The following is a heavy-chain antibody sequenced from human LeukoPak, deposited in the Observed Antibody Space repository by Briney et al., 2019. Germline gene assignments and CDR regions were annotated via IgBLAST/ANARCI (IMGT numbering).Heavy chain of an antibody. CDR1: GYSISSGYY. V-gene: IGHV4-61*01. D-gene: IGHD1-1*01. J-gene: IGHJ6*04. Sequence: SETLSLTCTVSGYSISSGYYWGWIRQPPGKGLEWIGYIDYSGSTNYNPSFRSRATISVDTSKNQFSLRLSSVTAADTAVYYCARLNGGVWGKGTTVTVSS. CDR2: IDYSGST. CDR3: ARLNGGV.